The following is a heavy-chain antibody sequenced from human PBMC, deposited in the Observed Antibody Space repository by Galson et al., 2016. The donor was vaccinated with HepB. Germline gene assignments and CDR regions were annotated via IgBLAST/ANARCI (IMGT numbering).Heavy chain of an antibody. Sequence: SLRLSCAASGVIFRRTGMHWVRQAPGKGLEWVAGTSFDETNKHYADSVKGRFTISRDNSKNTLYLQMKSLTSEDTAVYYCAKDRELQYFDWSMPWYWGQGTLVTVSS. CDR1: GVIFRRTG. V-gene: IGHV3-30*18. J-gene: IGHJ4*02. D-gene: IGHD3-9*01. CDR2: TSFDETNK. CDR3: AKDRELQYFDWSMPWY.